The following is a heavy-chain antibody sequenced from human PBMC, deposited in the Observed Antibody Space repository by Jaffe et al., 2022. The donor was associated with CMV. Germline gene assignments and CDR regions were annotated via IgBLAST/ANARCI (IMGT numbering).Heavy chain of an antibody. CDR3: ARRRITGDAFDI. CDR2: IYYSGST. J-gene: IGHJ3*02. V-gene: IGHV4-39*01. CDR1: GGSISSSSYY. Sequence: QLQLQESGPGLVKPSETLSLTCTVSGGSISSSSYYWGWIRQPPGKGLEWIGSIYYSGSTYYNPSLKSRVTISVDTSKNQFSLKLSSVTAADTAVYYCARRRITGDAFDIWGQGTMVTVSS. D-gene: IGHD3-10*01.